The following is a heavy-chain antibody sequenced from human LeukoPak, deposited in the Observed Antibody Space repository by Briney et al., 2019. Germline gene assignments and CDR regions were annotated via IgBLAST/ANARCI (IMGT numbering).Heavy chain of an antibody. D-gene: IGHD3-22*01. Sequence: GGSLRLSCAASGFTFSSYEMNWVRQAPGKGLEWVSYISSSGSTIYYADSVKGRFTISRDNAKNPLYLQMNSLRAEDTAVYYCARGSAYYYDSSGFDYWGQGTLVTVSS. CDR3: ARGSAYYYDSSGFDY. J-gene: IGHJ4*02. CDR1: GFTFSSYE. CDR2: ISSSGSTI. V-gene: IGHV3-48*03.